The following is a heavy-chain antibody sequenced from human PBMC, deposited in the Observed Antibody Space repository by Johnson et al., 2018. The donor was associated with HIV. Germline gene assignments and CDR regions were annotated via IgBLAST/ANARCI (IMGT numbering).Heavy chain of an antibody. J-gene: IGHJ3*02. V-gene: IGHV3-30*03. D-gene: IGHD6-6*01. CDR1: GFTFSSYG. Sequence: QMLLVESGGGVVQPGRSLRLSCAASGFTFSSYGMHWVRQAPGKGLEWVAVISYDGSNKYYADSVKGRFTISRDNSKNTLYLQMNSLRAEDTAVYYCATSQLALPPGVFDIWGQGTMVTVSS. CDR2: ISYDGSNK. CDR3: ATSQLALPPGVFDI.